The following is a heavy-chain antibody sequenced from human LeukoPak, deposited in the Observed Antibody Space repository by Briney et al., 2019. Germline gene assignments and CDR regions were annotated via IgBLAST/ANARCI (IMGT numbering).Heavy chain of an antibody. CDR2: ISAYNGNT. Sequence: ASVKASCKPSGYTFTSYGTSAGPQTPGQGLEWMGWISAYNGNTNYAQKLQGRVTMTPDTSRSTAYMEVRSLRSDDTAVYYCSRGHPEHYYDSSSYCFDYWGQGTLVTVSS. CDR3: SRGHPEHYYDSSSYCFDY. D-gene: IGHD3-22*01. V-gene: IGHV1-18*01. CDR1: GYTFTSYG. J-gene: IGHJ4*02.